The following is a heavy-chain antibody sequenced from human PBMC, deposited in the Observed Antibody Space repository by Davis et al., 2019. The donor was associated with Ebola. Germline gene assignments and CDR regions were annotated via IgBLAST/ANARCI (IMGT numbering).Heavy chain of an antibody. CDR2: ISWNSGSI. CDR3: ARDYGDYAEGYYYYYGMDV. D-gene: IGHD4-17*01. Sequence: PGGSLRLSCAASGFTFDDYAMHWVRHAPGKGLEWVSGISWNSGSIGYADSVKGRFTISRDNAKNSLYLQMNSLRAEDTALYYCARDYGDYAEGYYYYYGMDVWGQGTTVTVSS. J-gene: IGHJ6*02. CDR1: GFTFDDYA. V-gene: IGHV3-9*01.